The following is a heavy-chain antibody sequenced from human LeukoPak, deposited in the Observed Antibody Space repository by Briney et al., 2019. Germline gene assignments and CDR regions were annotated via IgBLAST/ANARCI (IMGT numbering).Heavy chain of an antibody. CDR3: ARGEARPGYFQH. V-gene: IGHV4-34*01. Sequence: SETLSLTCAVYGGSFCGYDWSWIRQPPGKGLEWIGEINHSGSTNYDPSLKSRVTISVDTSKNQFSLKLSSVTAADTAVYYCARGEARPGYFQHWGQGTLVTVSS. CDR2: INHSGST. J-gene: IGHJ1*01. CDR1: GGSFCGYD. D-gene: IGHD6-6*01.